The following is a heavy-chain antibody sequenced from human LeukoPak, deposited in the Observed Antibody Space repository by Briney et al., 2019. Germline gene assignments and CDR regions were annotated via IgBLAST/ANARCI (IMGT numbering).Heavy chain of an antibody. V-gene: IGHV3-30*02. CDR1: GFTFSIYT. J-gene: IGHJ5*02. CDR2: IRYDGSNK. CDR3: AKKYSTGLDP. Sequence: GGSLRLSCAASGFTFSIYTMNWVRQAPGKGLEWVAFIRYDGSNKYYTDSVKGRFTISRDNSKNTLYLQMNSLRAEDTAIYYCAKKYSTGLDPWGQGTLVTVSS. D-gene: IGHD1-26*01.